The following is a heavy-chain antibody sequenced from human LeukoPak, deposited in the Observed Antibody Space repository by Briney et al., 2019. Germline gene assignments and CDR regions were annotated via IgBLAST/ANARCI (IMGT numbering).Heavy chain of an antibody. V-gene: IGHV4-59*11. J-gene: IGHJ4*02. CDR3: ARWDGYDDYFDS. CDR1: GGSISSHY. Sequence: SETLSLTYTVSGGSISSHYWSWIRQPPGKGLEWIGSVYYSWSTNYNPSLKSRVTISVDRSKNQFSLKLNFVTAADTVVYYCARWDGYDDYFDSWGQGILVTVSS. CDR2: VYYSWST. D-gene: IGHD5-12*01.